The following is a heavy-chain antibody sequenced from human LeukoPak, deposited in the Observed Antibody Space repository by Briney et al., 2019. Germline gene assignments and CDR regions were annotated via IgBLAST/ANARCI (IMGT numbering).Heavy chain of an antibody. CDR3: AKDLSRSYSYRPIGDY. Sequence: PGRSLRLSCAASGFTFSTYAIHWVRQAPGKGLEWVAVISYDGSNKYYADSVKGRFTISRDNSKNTLFLQMNSLRAEDTAVYYCAKDLSRSYSYRPIGDYWGQGTLVTVSS. V-gene: IGHV3-30*04. D-gene: IGHD1-26*01. CDR1: GFTFSTYA. J-gene: IGHJ4*02. CDR2: ISYDGSNK.